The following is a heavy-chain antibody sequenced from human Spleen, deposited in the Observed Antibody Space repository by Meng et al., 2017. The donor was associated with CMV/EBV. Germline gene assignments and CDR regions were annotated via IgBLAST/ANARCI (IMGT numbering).Heavy chain of an antibody. Sequence: KVSCKGSGYSFTTYWIGWVRQMPGKGLEWMGIIYPGDSDTRYSPSFQGQVTISVDKSISTAYLQWSSLKASDTAMYYCARQICSSSSCYTNYFDYWGQGTLVTVSS. CDR1: GYSFTTYW. V-gene: IGHV5-51*01. CDR3: ARQICSSSSCYTNYFDY. D-gene: IGHD2-2*02. CDR2: IYPGDSDT. J-gene: IGHJ4*02.